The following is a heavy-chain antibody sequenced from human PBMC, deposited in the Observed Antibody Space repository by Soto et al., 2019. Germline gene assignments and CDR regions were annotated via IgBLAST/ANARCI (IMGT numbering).Heavy chain of an antibody. CDR2: ISLSRSTV. CDR3: ARDSSSGWSDDAFGI. CDR1: GFSFRSYG. Sequence: PGGSLRLSCAASGFSFRSYGMNWVRQAPGKGLEWIAYISLSRSTVYYADSVRGRFTMSRDNANNSPYLQMNSLRAEDTAVYFCARDSSSGWSDDAFGIWGQGTMVTVSS. D-gene: IGHD6-19*01. V-gene: IGHV3-48*01. J-gene: IGHJ3*02.